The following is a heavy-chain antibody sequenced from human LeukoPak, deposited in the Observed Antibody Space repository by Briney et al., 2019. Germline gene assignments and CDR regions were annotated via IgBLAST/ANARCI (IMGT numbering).Heavy chain of an antibody. J-gene: IGHJ4*02. Sequence: GGSLRLSCTAPGFTFGDYAMSWFRQAPGKGLEWVGFIRSKAYGGTTEYAASVKGRFTISRDDSKSIAYLQMNSLKTEDTAVYYCTRGRGYSYGRPSYYFDYWGQGTLVTVSS. CDR3: TRGRGYSYGRPSYYFDY. V-gene: IGHV3-49*03. CDR2: IRSKAYGGTT. D-gene: IGHD5-18*01. CDR1: GFTFGDYA.